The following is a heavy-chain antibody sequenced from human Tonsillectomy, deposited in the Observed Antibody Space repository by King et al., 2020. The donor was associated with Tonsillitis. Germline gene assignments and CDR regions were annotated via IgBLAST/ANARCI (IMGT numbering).Heavy chain of an antibody. J-gene: IGHJ5*02. CDR2: ISYDGSNK. CDR3: AKEPGRRVSYWFDP. D-gene: IGHD1-26*01. Sequence: QLVQSGGGVVQPGRSLRLSCAASGFTFSSYGMHWVRQAPGKGLEWVAVISYDGSNKYYADSVKGRFTISRDNSKNTLYLQMNSLRAEDTAVYYCAKEPGRRVSYWFDPWGQGTLVTVSS. V-gene: IGHV3-30*18. CDR1: GFTFSSYG.